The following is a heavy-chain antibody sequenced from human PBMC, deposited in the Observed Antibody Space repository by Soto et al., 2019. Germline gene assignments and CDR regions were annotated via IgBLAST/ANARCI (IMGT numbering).Heavy chain of an antibody. CDR1: GGSFSGYY. J-gene: IGHJ6*02. D-gene: IGHD3-10*01. CDR2: INHSGST. V-gene: IGHV4-34*01. Sequence: PSETLSLTCAVYGGSFSGYYWSWIRQPPGKGLEWIGEINHSGSTNYNPSLKSRVTISVDTSKNQFSLKLSSVTAADTAVYYCARAGGVWYYYGSGSYYAAGLLDNYYYYGMDVWGQGTTVTVSS. CDR3: ARAGGVWYYYGSGSYYAAGLLDNYYYYGMDV.